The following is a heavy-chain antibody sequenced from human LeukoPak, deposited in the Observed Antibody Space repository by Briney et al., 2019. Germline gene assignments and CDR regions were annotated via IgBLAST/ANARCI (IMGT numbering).Heavy chain of an antibody. CDR2: ITPIFAPP. CDR3: AIESGSYFGLRYFDY. D-gene: IGHD1-26*01. Sequence: SVKVSCKASGGTFSSYAMSWVRQAPGEGLEWMGRITPIFAPPTFPQNFPRRVTIPTPHSPSTAYMELPSLRSEDTAVYYCAIESGSYFGLRYFDYWGQGTLVTVSS. CDR1: GGTFSSYA. J-gene: IGHJ4*02. V-gene: IGHV1-69*05.